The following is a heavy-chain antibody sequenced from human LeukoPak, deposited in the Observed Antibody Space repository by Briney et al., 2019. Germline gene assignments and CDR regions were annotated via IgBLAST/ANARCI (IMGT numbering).Heavy chain of an antibody. D-gene: IGHD5-24*01. CDR1: GGSISSYY. CDR3: AYGGDAYKTGY. Sequence: SETLSLTCTVSGGSISSYYWSWIRQPPGKGLEWIGYIYYSGSPNYSPSLKSRVTLSLDTSQNQFSLKLTSVTAADTAVYYCAYGGDAYKTGYWGQGTLVTVSS. CDR2: IYYSGSP. J-gene: IGHJ4*02. V-gene: IGHV4-59*01.